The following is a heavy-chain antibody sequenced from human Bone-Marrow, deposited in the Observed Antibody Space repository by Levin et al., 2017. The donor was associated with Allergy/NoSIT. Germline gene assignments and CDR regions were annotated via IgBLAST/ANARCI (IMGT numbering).Heavy chain of an antibody. CDR3: ARSDGTGWYGDY. CDR1: GFAFKTYS. Sequence: GGSLRLSCGGSGFAFKTYSMNWVRQAPGKGLQWVSYISQISHNIRYADSVKGRFTISRDNARNSLYLQMTSLRVEDTGVYFCARSDGTGWYGDYWGRGTRVTVSS. D-gene: IGHD6-19*01. J-gene: IGHJ4*02. CDR2: ISQISHNI. V-gene: IGHV3-48*01.